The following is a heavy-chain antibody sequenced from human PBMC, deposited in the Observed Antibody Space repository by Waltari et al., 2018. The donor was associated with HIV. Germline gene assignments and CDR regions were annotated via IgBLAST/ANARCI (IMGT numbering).Heavy chain of an antibody. Sequence: QVQLQQWGAGLLKPSETLSLTCAVYGGSFSGYYWSWIRQPPGKGLEWIGEINHSGSTNYNPSLKSLVTISVDTSKNQFSLKLSSVTAADTAVYYCASRYCSGGSCANFDYWGQGTLVTVSS. D-gene: IGHD2-15*01. CDR2: INHSGST. CDR1: GGSFSGYY. J-gene: IGHJ4*02. CDR3: ASRYCSGGSCANFDY. V-gene: IGHV4-34*01.